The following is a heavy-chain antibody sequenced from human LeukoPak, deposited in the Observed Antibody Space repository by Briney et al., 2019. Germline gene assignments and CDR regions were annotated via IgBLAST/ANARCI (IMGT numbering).Heavy chain of an antibody. Sequence: PSETLSLTCAVSGGSISSGNWWSWVRQPPGKGLEWIGEIHHSGSINYNPSLKSRVTISVDNSKNEFSLKVRSVTAADTAVYYCWHSGYESGFDYWGQGDLGTASS. CDR3: WHSGYESGFDY. CDR1: GGSISSGNW. CDR2: IHHSGSI. V-gene: IGHV4-4*02. D-gene: IGHD5-12*01. J-gene: IGHJ4*02.